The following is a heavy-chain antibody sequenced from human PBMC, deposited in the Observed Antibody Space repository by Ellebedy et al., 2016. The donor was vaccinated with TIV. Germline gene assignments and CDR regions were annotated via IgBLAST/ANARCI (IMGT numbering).Heavy chain of an antibody. CDR2: ISYDGSFK. V-gene: IGHV3-30*03. D-gene: IGHD3-22*01. Sequence: GGSLRLSCTASGFTFANYGMHWVRQAPGKGLEWVAVISYDGSFKPYADSVKGRFTISRDNSKNKLYLQMNSLRAEDTALYYCAIAEEDYHDGSGYSYGHFDYWGQGTLVTVSS. CDR3: AIAEEDYHDGSGYSYGHFDY. CDR1: GFTFANYG. J-gene: IGHJ4*02.